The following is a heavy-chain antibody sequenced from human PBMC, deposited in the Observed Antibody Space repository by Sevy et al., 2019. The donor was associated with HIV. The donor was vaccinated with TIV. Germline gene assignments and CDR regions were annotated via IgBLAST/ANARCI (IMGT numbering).Heavy chain of an antibody. CDR1: GYTFTGYY. CDR2: INPNSGGT. Sequence: ASVKVSCKASGYTFTGYYMHWVRQAPGQGLEWMGRINPNSGGTNYAQKFQGRVTMTRDTSISIAYMELSRLRSDDTAVYYCAAIAAAGTVEGVYYYYYGMDVWGQGTTVTVSS. D-gene: IGHD6-13*01. J-gene: IGHJ6*02. CDR3: AAIAAAGTVEGVYYYYYGMDV. V-gene: IGHV1-2*06.